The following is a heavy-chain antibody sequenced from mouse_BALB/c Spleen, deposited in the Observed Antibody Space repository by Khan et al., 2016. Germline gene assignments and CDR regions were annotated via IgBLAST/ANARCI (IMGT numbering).Heavy chain of an antibody. CDR3: ARTARIKY. Sequence: VQLQESGPGLVKPSQSLSLTCTVTGYSITSGYGWNWIRQFPGNKLEWMGYISYSGSTNYNPYLTSRISITRDTSKNQFFLQLNSVTTEDTATYYCARTARIKYWGQGTTLTVSS. V-gene: IGHV3-2*02. J-gene: IGHJ2*01. CDR2: ISYSGST. D-gene: IGHD1-2*01. CDR1: GYSITSGYG.